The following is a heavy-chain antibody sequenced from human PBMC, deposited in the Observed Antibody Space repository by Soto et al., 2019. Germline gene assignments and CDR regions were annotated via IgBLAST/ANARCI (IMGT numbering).Heavy chain of an antibody. D-gene: IGHD5-12*01. J-gene: IGHJ4*02. V-gene: IGHV1-24*01. CDR1: GYTLTELS. Sequence: ASVKVSFKVSGYTLTELSMHWVRQAPGKGLEWMGGFDPEDGETIYAQKFQGRVTMTEDTSTDTAYMELSSLRSEDTAVYYCATGVATIRIWYYFDYWGQGTLVTVSS. CDR2: FDPEDGET. CDR3: ATGVATIRIWYYFDY.